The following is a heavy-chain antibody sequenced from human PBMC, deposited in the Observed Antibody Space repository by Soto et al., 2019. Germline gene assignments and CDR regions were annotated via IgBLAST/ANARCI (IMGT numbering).Heavy chain of an antibody. CDR1: GYTFTSYG. CDR3: AWAIVAAVNDAFEI. J-gene: IGHJ3*02. Sequence: ASVKVSCKASGYTFTSYGISWVRQAPGQGLEWMGWISAYNGNTNYAQKLQGRVTMTTDTSTSTAYMELRSLRSDDTAVYYCAWAIVAAVNDAFEIWAQGTMVTGSS. CDR2: ISAYNGNT. D-gene: IGHD5-12*01. V-gene: IGHV1-18*01.